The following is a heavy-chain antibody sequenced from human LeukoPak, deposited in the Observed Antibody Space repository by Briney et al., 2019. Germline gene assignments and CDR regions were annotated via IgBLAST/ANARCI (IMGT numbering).Heavy chain of an antibody. D-gene: IGHD3-10*01. Sequence: GGSLRLSCAASGFTFDYHWMTWVRQAPGKGLEWVANIDEGGNKVYYAESVRGRFTISRDNAKNSVFLQMNSLRAEDTAVYYCVREWFLARYSWGQGALVTVSS. CDR1: GFTFDYHW. V-gene: IGHV3-7*01. CDR2: IDEGGNKV. J-gene: IGHJ4*02. CDR3: VREWFLARYS.